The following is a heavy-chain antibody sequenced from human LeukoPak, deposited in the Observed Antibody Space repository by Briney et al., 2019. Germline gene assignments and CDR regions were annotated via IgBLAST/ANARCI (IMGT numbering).Heavy chain of an antibody. CDR2: IYYSGST. V-gene: IGHV4-59*01. J-gene: IGHJ4*02. CDR1: GGSISSYY. CDR3: AGDYYYDSSGYRLFDY. Sequence: PSETLSLTCTVSGGSISSYYWSWIRQPAGKGLEWIGYIYYSGSTNYNPSLKSRVTISVDTSKNQFSLKLSSVTAADTAVYYCAGDYYYDSSGYRLFDYWGQGTLVTVSS. D-gene: IGHD3-22*01.